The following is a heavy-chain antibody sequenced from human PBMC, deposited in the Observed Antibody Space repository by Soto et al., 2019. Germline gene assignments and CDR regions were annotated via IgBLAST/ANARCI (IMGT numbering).Heavy chain of an antibody. D-gene: IGHD2-2*01. CDR1: GYTFTGYY. J-gene: IGHJ6*02. V-gene: IGHV1-2*02. Sequence: ASVKVSCKDSGYTFTGYYMHWVRQAPGQGLEWMGWINPNSGGTNYAQKFQGRVTMTRDTSISTAYMELSRLRSDDTAVYYCARGGVVPAGDYYYGMDVWGQGTTVTVSS. CDR2: INPNSGGT. CDR3: ARGGVVPAGDYYYGMDV.